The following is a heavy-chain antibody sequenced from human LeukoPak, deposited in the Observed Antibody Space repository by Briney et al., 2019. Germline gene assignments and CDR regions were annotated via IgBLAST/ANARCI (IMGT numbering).Heavy chain of an antibody. J-gene: IGHJ4*02. CDR1: GGSISSYY. Sequence: SETLSLTCTVSGGSISSYYWSWIRQPPGKGLEWIGYIYYSGSTNYNPSLKSRVTISLDTSKNRFSLKLSSVTAADTAVYYCARGVGNYDILTGYSYYFDYWGQGILVTVSS. CDR2: IYYSGST. D-gene: IGHD3-9*01. V-gene: IGHV4-59*01. CDR3: ARGVGNYDILTGYSYYFDY.